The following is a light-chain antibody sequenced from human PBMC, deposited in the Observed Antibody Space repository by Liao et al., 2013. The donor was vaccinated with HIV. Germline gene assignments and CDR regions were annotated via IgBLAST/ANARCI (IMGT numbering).Light chain of an antibody. Sequence: SYLLTQPSSVSVAPGTTATITCGGDNIGGRSVHWYQHKAGQAPHLVISYDNDRPSGIPARFSGSNSGNTATLTINRVEAGDEADYYCQVWDSSSDNWVFGGGTKLTVL. V-gene: IGLV3-21*04. CDR2: YDN. J-gene: IGLJ3*02. CDR3: QVWDSSSDNWV. CDR1: NIGGRS.